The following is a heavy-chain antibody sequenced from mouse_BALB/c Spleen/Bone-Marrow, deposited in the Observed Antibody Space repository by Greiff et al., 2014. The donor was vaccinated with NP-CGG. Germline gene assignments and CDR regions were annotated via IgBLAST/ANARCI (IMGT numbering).Heavy chain of an antibody. CDR1: GFTFSDCY. V-gene: IGHV5-4*02. D-gene: IGHD3-3*01. CDR3: AREGDGAY. CDR2: ISDGGSYT. J-gene: IGHJ3*01. Sequence: EVQLVESGGGLVKPGGSLKLSCAASGFTFSDCYMYWVRQTPEKRLEWVATISDGGSYTYYPDSVKGRFTISRDNAKNNLYLQMSSLKSEDTAMYYCAREGDGAYWGQGTLVTVSA.